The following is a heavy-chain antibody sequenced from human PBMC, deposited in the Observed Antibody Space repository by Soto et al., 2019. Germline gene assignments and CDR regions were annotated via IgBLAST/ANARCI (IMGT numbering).Heavy chain of an antibody. Sequence: GGSLRLSCAASGFTFSSYAMHWVRQAPGKGLEWVAVISYDGSNKYYADSVKGRFTISRDNSKNTLYLQMNSLRAEDTAVYYCARDRRRPGFGLARTAYYFDYWGQGTLVTVSS. J-gene: IGHJ4*02. V-gene: IGHV3-30-3*01. CDR2: ISYDGSNK. CDR1: GFTFSSYA. D-gene: IGHD3-16*01. CDR3: ARDRRRPGFGLARTAYYFDY.